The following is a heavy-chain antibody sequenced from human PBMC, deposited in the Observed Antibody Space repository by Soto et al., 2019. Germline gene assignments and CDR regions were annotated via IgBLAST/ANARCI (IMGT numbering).Heavy chain of an antibody. Sequence: ASVKVSCKAPGGTFSTYAISWVRQAPGQGLEWMGGIIPMFGTANYAQRFQDRVTITADESTNTVYMELSSLRSEDTAVYYCAREGYYYDSSGYFSIWGQGTMVTVSS. CDR3: AREGYYYDSSGYFSI. J-gene: IGHJ3*02. V-gene: IGHV1-69*13. CDR2: IIPMFGTA. CDR1: GGTFSTYA. D-gene: IGHD3-22*01.